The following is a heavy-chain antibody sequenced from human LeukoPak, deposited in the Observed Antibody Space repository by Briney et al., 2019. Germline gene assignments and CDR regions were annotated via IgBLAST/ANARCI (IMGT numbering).Heavy chain of an antibody. CDR1: GFTFDDYA. V-gene: IGHV3-9*01. D-gene: IGHD6-19*01. CDR3: AKDTTPYTSGPGGWFDP. Sequence: GRSLRLSCAACGFTFDDYAMHWVRQAPGKGLEWVSGLSWNSGNIGYADSVKGRFTISRDNAKNSLYLQMNSLRAEDTAFYYCAKDTTPYTSGPGGWFDPWGQGTLVTVSS. CDR2: LSWNSGNI. J-gene: IGHJ5*02.